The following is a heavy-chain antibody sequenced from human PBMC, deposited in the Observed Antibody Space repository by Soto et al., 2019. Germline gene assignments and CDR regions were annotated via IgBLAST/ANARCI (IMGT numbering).Heavy chain of an antibody. CDR2: INHSGST. V-gene: IGHV4-34*01. D-gene: IGHD2-21*02. CDR1: GGSFSGYY. J-gene: IGHJ4*02. CDR3: AREYGGNSGTFDY. Sequence: QVQLQQWGAGLLKPSETLSLTCAVYGGSFSGYYWSWIRQPPGKGLEWIGEINHSGSTNYNPSLKSRVTISVDTSKNQFSLKLGSVTAADTAVYYCAREYGGNSGTFDYWGQGTLVTVSS.